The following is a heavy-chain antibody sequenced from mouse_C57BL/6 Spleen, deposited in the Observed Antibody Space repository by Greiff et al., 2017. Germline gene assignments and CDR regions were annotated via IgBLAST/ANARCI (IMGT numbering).Heavy chain of an antibody. CDR1: GYTFTDYN. V-gene: IGHV1-22*01. CDR2: INPNNGGT. CDR3: ASSSLYAMDY. D-gene: IGHD1-1*01. Sequence: DVKLQESGPELVKPGASVKMSCKASGYTFTDYNMHWVKQSHGKSLEWIGYINPNNGGTSYNQKFKGKATLTVNKSSSTAYMELRSLTSEDSAVYYCASSSLYAMDYWGQGTSVTVSS. J-gene: IGHJ4*01.